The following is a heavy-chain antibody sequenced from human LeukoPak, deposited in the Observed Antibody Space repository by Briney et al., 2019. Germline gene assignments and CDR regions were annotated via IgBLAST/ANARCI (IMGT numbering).Heavy chain of an antibody. CDR1: GGTFSSYA. CDR3: ASEKQLRGDYYYYYLDV. J-gene: IGHJ6*03. D-gene: IGHD6-13*01. V-gene: IGHV1-69*05. CDR2: IIPIFGTA. Sequence: SVKVSCKASGGTFSSYAISWVRPAPGQGLEWMGGIIPIFGTANYAQKFQGRVTITTDESTSTAYMELSSLRSEDTAVYYCASEKQLRGDYYYYYLDVWGKGTTVTVSS.